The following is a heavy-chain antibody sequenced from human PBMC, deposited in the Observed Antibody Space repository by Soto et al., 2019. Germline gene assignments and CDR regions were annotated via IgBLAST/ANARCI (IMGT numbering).Heavy chain of an antibody. CDR1: GYTFTSYG. V-gene: IGHV1-18*01. J-gene: IGHJ4*02. Sequence: QVQLVQSGAEVKKPGASVKVSCKASGYTFTSYGISWVRQAPGQGLEWMGWISAYNGNTNYAQKLQGRVTMTTDTSTSTAYMELRSLRSDDTAVYYCARDPSGFHYYDSSGYPYFNYWGQGTLVTVSS. CDR3: ARDPSGFHYYDSSGYPYFNY. CDR2: ISAYNGNT. D-gene: IGHD3-22*01.